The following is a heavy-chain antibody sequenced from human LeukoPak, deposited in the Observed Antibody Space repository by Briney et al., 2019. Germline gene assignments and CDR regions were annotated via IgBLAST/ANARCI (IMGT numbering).Heavy chain of an antibody. V-gene: IGHV3-23*01. D-gene: IGHD5-24*01. CDR3: AKPSQLPLDAFDI. Sequence: SGGSLRLSCAASGFTFSSYAMSWVRQAPGKGLEWVSAISGSGGSTYYADSVKGRFTISRDNSKNTLYLQMNSLRAEDTAVYYCAKPSQLPLDAFDIWGQGTMVTVSS. CDR2: ISGSGGST. CDR1: GFTFSSYA. J-gene: IGHJ3*02.